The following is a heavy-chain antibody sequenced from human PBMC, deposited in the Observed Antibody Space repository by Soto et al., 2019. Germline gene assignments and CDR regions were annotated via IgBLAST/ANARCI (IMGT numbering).Heavy chain of an antibody. J-gene: IGHJ6*02. D-gene: IGHD4-4*01. CDR3: GRGGSNSPNGMDV. CDR1: GFTFSPYW. CDR2: INPDGSST. Sequence: EVQLAESGGGLVQPGGSLRLSCAASGFTFSPYWMHWVRQAPGKGLVWVSRINPDGSSTNYADSVKGRFTISRDNAKNTLYLQMNSLRAEDTAVYYCGRGGSNSPNGMDVWGQVTTVTVSS. V-gene: IGHV3-74*01.